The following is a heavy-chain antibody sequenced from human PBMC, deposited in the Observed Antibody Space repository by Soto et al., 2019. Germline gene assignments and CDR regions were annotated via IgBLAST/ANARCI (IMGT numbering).Heavy chain of an antibody. CDR1: GGTFSSYA. V-gene: IGHV1-69*13. J-gene: IGHJ4*02. CDR2: IIPIFGTA. Sequence: SVKVSCKASGGTFSSYAISWVRQAPGQGLEWMGGIIPIFGTANYAQKFQGRVTITADESMSTAYMELSSLRSEDTAVYYCARVPSSGYYFSYWGQGTLVTVSS. D-gene: IGHD3-22*01. CDR3: ARVPSSGYYFSY.